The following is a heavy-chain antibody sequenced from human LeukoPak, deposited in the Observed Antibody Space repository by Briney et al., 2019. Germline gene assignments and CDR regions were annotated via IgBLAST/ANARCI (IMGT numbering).Heavy chain of an antibody. D-gene: IGHD5-18*01. J-gene: IGHJ3*02. CDR1: GFTFDDYG. CDR2: INWNGGST. Sequence: GGSLRLSCAASGFTFDDYGMSWVRQVPGKGLEWVSGINWNGGSTDYADSVKGRFTISRDNAKNSLYLQMNRLRAEDTAVYYCASDYEIQLWLRRGAFDIWGQGTMVTVSS. V-gene: IGHV3-20*04. CDR3: ASDYEIQLWLRRGAFDI.